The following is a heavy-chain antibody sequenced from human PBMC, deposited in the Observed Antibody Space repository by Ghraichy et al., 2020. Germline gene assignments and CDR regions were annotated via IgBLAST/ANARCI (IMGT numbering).Heavy chain of an antibody. CDR3: AKDRDYYDSSGYYFNDFDI. V-gene: IGHV3-23*01. CDR2: ISGSGSRT. Sequence: GGSLRLSCAASAFTFSNYAMTWVRQAPGKGLEWVSTISGSGSRTYYTDSVKGRFTISRDNSKNTLYLQMNSLRAEDTAVYYCAKDRDYYDSSGYYFNDFDIWGQGTPVTVSS. D-gene: IGHD3-22*01. J-gene: IGHJ3*02. CDR1: AFTFSNYA.